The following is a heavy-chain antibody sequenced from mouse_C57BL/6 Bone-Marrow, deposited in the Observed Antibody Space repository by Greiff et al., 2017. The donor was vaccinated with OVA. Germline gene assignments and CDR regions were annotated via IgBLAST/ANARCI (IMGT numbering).Heavy chain of an antibody. V-gene: IGHV2-5*01. Sequence: QVQLQQSGPGPVQPSQSLSITCTVSGFSLTSYGVHWVRQSPGKGLEWLGVIWRGGSTDYNAAFMSRLSITKDNSKSQVFFKMNSLQADDTAIYYCAKNSPLYYGSSHWYCDVWGTGTTVTVSS. CDR3: AKNSPLYYGSSHWYCDV. CDR1: GFSLTSYG. D-gene: IGHD1-1*01. CDR2: IWRGGST. J-gene: IGHJ1*03.